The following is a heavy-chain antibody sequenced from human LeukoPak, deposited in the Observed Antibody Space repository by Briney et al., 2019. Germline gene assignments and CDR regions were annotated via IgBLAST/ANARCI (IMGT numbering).Heavy chain of an antibody. Sequence: GGSLRLSCAASGFTFSSYWMSWVRQAPGKGLEWVANIKQDGSEKYYVDSVKGRFTISRDNAKNSLYLQMNSLRAEDTAVYYCARDPGNTMVREVIMRLAFDIWGQGTMVTVSS. CDR3: ARDPGNTMVREVIMRLAFDI. J-gene: IGHJ3*02. CDR2: IKQDGSEK. CDR1: GFTFSSYW. D-gene: IGHD3-10*01. V-gene: IGHV3-7*03.